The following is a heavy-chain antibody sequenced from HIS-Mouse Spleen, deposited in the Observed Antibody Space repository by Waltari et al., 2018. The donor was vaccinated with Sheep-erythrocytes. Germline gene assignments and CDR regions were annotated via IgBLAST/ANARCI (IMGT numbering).Heavy chain of an antibody. CDR1: GFSFDDYA. CDR3: AKDISRNIVVVPAAVGDY. Sequence: EVQLVESGGGLVQPGRSLRLSCAASGFSFDDYAMHWVSGISWNSGSIGYADSAKGRFTISRDNAKNSLYLQMNSLRAEDTALYYCAKDISRNIVVVPAAVGDYWGQGTLVTVSS. CDR2: ISWNSGSI. D-gene: IGHD2-2*01. V-gene: IGHV3-9*01. J-gene: IGHJ4*02.